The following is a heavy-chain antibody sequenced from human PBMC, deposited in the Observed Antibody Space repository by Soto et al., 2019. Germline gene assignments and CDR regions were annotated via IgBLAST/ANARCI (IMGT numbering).Heavy chain of an antibody. J-gene: IGHJ4*02. V-gene: IGHV1-69*12. CDR1: GGTFSNYA. Sequence: QVQLVQSGAEVKKPESSVKVSCKAPGGTFSNYAISWVRQAPGQGVQWMGGIIPMFGTANYAQRFQDRVTITADESTNTVYMELSSLRSEDTAVYFCASGLQLWLRRINNGYSGWGQGTLVTVSS. CDR2: IIPMFGTA. CDR3: ASGLQLWLRRINNGYSG. D-gene: IGHD5-12*01.